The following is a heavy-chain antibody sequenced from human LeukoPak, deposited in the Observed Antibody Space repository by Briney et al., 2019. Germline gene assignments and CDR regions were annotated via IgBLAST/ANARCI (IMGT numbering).Heavy chain of an antibody. Sequence: GGSLRLSCAASGFTFSRYGMHWVRQAPGKGPEWVAVIWYDGTNEYYADSVKGRFTISRDNSKDTLYLQMKSLRAKDTAMYYCERGHYVSSWWFDPWGQGTLVSVSS. CDR2: IWYDGTNE. CDR1: GFTFSRYG. J-gene: IGHJ5*02. CDR3: ERGHYVSSWWFDP. D-gene: IGHD3-22*01. V-gene: IGHV3-33*01.